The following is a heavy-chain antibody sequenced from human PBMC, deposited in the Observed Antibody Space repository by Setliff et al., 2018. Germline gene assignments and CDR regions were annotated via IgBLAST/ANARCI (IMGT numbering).Heavy chain of an antibody. J-gene: IGHJ4*02. Sequence: PGGSLRLSCEASGFTFRAYGMFWVRQAPGKGLEWVAVISSDGNNEYYADSVKGRFTVSRDNSKNTLYLQVNSLRPDDTAVYYCSKVGIFGGGYFDLWGLGTLVTVSS. CDR3: SKVGIFGGGYFDL. D-gene: IGHD3-3*01. CDR1: GFTFRAYG. V-gene: IGHV3-30*18. CDR2: ISSDGNNE.